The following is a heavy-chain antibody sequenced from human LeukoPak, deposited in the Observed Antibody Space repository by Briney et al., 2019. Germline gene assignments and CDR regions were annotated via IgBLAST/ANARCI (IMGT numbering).Heavy chain of an antibody. V-gene: IGHV3-74*01. D-gene: IGHD2/OR15-2a*01. CDR3: VSFYETY. CDR1: GNYW. CDR2: INSDGSWT. J-gene: IGHJ4*02. Sequence: GGSLRLSCAASGNYWMHWFRQAPGKGLVWVSHINSDGSWTSYADSVKGRFTISKGNAKNTVYLQMNSLRAEDTAVYYCVSFYETYWGRGTLVTVSS.